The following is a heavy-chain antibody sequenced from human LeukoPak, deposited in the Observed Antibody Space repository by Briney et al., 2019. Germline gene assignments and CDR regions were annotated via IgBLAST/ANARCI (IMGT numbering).Heavy chain of an antibody. CDR2: IKQDGSEK. CDR3: ARDPFSSSPLSGTYDY. D-gene: IGHD6-13*01. CDR1: GFTFSSYW. Sequence: GGSLRLSCAASGFTFSSYWMSWVRQAPGKGLEWVANIKQDGSEKYYVDSVKGRFTISRDNAKNSLYLQMNSLRAEDTAVYYCARDPFSSSPLSGTYDYWGQGTLVTVSS. J-gene: IGHJ4*02. V-gene: IGHV3-7*01.